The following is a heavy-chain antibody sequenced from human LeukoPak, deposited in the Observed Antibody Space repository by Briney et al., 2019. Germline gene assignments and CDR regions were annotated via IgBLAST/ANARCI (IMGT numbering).Heavy chain of an antibody. CDR1: GGSLSSYY. Sequence: SETLSLTCLGSGGSLSSYYWSWIRQPPAKGLEWVGYIYYSGSTNYNPSLKSRVTISVDTSKNQFSLKLSSVTAADTAVYYCARRVKVGATSHFDYWGQGTLVTVSS. CDR2: IYYSGST. V-gene: IGHV4-59*01. J-gene: IGHJ4*02. D-gene: IGHD1-26*01. CDR3: ARRVKVGATSHFDY.